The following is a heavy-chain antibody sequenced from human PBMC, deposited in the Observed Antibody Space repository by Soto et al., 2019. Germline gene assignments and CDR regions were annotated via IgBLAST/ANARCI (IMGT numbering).Heavy chain of an antibody. V-gene: IGHV4-59*12. J-gene: IGHJ4*02. CDR2: IHYSGST. CDR1: GGSINSYY. D-gene: IGHD6-13*01. Sequence: PSETLSLTCTVSGGSINSYYWTWIRQPPGKGLEWIGNIHYSGSTNYNPSLKSRVTISVDTSKNQFSLKLRSVTAADTAVYYCARARATIAAAAIFDCWGQGTLVTVSS. CDR3: ARARATIAAAAIFDC.